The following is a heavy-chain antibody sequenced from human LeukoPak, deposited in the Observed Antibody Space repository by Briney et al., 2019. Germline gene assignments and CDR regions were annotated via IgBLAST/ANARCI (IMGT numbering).Heavy chain of an antibody. CDR1: GFTFDDYA. J-gene: IGHJ4*02. V-gene: IGHV3-9*01. Sequence: PGGSLRLSCAASGFTFDDYAMHWVRQAPGKGLEWVSGISWNSGSIGYADSVKGRFTISRDNAKNSLYLQMNSLRAEDTALYYCAKYDSSGYYYPGYFDYWGQGTLVTASS. CDR2: ISWNSGSI. D-gene: IGHD3-22*01. CDR3: AKYDSSGYYYPGYFDY.